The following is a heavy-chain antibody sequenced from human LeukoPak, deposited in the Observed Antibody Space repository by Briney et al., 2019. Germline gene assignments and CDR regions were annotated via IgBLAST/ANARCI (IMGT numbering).Heavy chain of an antibody. J-gene: IGHJ5*02. CDR2: IYYSGST. Sequence: SETLSLTCTVSGGSISSYYWSWIRHPPGKGLEWIGYIYYSGSTNYDPSLKGRVTIAGDTSKNQFSLKLSCVSAADTAVYYCARVNSGYFYWFDPWGQGTLVTVSS. CDR1: GGSISSYY. V-gene: IGHV4-59*01. CDR3: ARVNSGYFYWFDP. D-gene: IGHD3-22*01.